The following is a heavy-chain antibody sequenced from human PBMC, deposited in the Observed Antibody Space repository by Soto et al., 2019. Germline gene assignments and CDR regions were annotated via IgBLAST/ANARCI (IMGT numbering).Heavy chain of an antibody. CDR3: ARPYSNGWYDS. D-gene: IGHD6-19*01. Sequence: LGESLKISCKGSGYSFTSYWIAWVRQMPGNGLEWMAIIYPADSDTRYSPSFQGQVTISADKSISTAYLQWSSLRASDTAKYYCARPYSNGWYDSWGQGTLVTVSS. CDR2: IYPADSDT. CDR1: GYSFTSYW. J-gene: IGHJ5*01. V-gene: IGHV5-51*01.